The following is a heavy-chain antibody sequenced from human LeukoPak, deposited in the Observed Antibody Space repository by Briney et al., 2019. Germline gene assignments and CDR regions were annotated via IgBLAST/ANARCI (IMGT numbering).Heavy chain of an antibody. CDR3: ATTYQRAAIFGVVDDY. Sequence: ASVKVSCKVSGYTLTELSMHWVRQAPGKGLEWMGGFDPEDGETIYAQKFQGRVTMTEDTSTDTAYMELSSLRSEDTAVYYCATTYQRAAIFGVVDDYWGLGTLVTVSS. J-gene: IGHJ4*02. V-gene: IGHV1-24*01. D-gene: IGHD3-3*01. CDR1: GYTLTELS. CDR2: FDPEDGET.